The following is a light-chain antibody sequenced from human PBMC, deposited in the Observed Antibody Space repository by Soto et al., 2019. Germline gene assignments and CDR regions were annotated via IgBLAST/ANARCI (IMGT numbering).Light chain of an antibody. CDR1: SSNIGAGYD. Sequence: QSVLTQPPSVSGAPGQRVTISCTGSSSNIGAGYDVHWYQQRPGTAPKLLIFGNINRPSGVPDRFSGSKSGTSASLAITGLQAEDEGDYYCQSYDSTLSARYVFGTGTQLTGL. CDR3: QSYDSTLSARYV. V-gene: IGLV1-40*01. CDR2: GNI. J-gene: IGLJ1*01.